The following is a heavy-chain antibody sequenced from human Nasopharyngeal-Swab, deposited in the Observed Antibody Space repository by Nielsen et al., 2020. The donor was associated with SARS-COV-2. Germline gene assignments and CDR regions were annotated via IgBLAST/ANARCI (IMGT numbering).Heavy chain of an antibody. CDR2: INPNSGGT. V-gene: IGHV1-2*06. D-gene: IGHD6-19*01. Sequence: ASVKVSCKASGYTFTGYYMHWVRQAPGQGLEWMGRINPNSGGTNYAQKFQGRVTMTRDTSISTAYMELSRLRSDDTAVYYCASIGYSSGWPGEGDAFDIWGQGTMVTVSS. CDR3: ASIGYSSGWPGEGDAFDI. CDR1: GYTFTGYY. J-gene: IGHJ3*02.